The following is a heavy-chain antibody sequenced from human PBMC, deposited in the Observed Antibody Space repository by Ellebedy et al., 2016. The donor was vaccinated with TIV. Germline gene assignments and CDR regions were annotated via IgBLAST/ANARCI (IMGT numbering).Heavy chain of an antibody. CDR2: ISISSSNI. CDR3: ARASYNTAWGDV. D-gene: IGHD6-19*01. CDR1: GSTLSRYA. J-gene: IGHJ6*02. Sequence: GESLKISCEASGSTLSRYAMNWVRQAPGKGLEWVSYISISSSNIHYAESVKGRFTISRDNAKNSLYLQMDSLTVEDTGIYYCARASYNTAWGDVWGQGTTVTVSS. V-gene: IGHV3-48*01.